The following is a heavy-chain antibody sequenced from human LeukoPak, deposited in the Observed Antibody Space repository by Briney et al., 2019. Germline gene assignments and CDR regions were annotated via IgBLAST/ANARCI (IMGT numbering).Heavy chain of an antibody. Sequence: SVKVSCKASGFTFTSSAMQWVRQARGQRLEWIGWIVVGSGNTNYAQKFQERVTITRDMSTSTAYMELSSLRSEDTAVYYCAAEKYYDFWSGYPNWFDPWGQGTLDTVSS. CDR2: IVVGSGNT. CDR3: AAEKYYDFWSGYPNWFDP. D-gene: IGHD3-3*01. J-gene: IGHJ5*02. CDR1: GFTFTSSA. V-gene: IGHV1-58*02.